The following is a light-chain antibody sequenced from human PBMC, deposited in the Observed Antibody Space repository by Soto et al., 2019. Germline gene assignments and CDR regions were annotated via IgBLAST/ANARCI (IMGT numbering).Light chain of an antibody. V-gene: IGKV3-20*01. CDR3: KQYENSVMYT. CDR1: QGVRSSF. J-gene: IGKJ2*01. CDR2: DVS. Sequence: EIELTQSPGTLSLSPGERATLSCRASQGVRSSFLAWYQQKPGQPPRLLIYDVSVRATGMPATISGSGSGTDFTLTIIRREPEDFAVYYYKQYENSVMYTFGQGTKLEIK.